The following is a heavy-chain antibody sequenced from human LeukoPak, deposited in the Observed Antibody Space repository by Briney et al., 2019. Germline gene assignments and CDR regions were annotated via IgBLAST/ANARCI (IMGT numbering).Heavy chain of an antibody. CDR3: AKTAPTNWFDP. J-gene: IGHJ5*02. V-gene: IGHV3-23*01. CDR1: GFTFSSVA. CDR2: ISDSGDST. D-gene: IGHD1-26*01. Sequence: GGSLILSCATSGFTFSSVAMNWVRQTPGKGLEWVSLISDSGDSTHYADSVQGRFIVFRDNSKNVLYLQMNSLRAEDTAVYYCAKTAPTNWFDPWGQGTLVTVSS.